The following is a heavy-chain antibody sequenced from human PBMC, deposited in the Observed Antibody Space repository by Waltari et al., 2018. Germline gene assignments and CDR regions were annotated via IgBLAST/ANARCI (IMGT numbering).Heavy chain of an antibody. CDR1: GGSFSGYY. CDR3: ARGRGAYSRFLQH. J-gene: IGHJ1*01. Sequence: QVQLQQWGAGLLKPSETLSLTCAVYGGSFSGYYWSWIRQPPGKGLEWIGEINHSGRTNYNPSLKSRVTISVDTSKNQFSLKLSSVTAADTAVYYCARGRGAYSRFLQHWGQGTLVTVSS. CDR2: INHSGRT. V-gene: IGHV4-34*01. D-gene: IGHD6-13*01.